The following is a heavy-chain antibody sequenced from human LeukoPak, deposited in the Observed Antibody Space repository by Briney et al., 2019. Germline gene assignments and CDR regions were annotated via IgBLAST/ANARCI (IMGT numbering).Heavy chain of an antibody. Sequence: PGGSLRLSCAASGFTFTNYGMSWVRQAPGKGLEWVSGISGSGGSTYYADSVKGRFTISRDNSKNTLYLQMNSLRAEDTAVYYCAKDPNYYGSGSYYTPSYWGQGTLVTVSS. CDR1: GFTFTNYG. V-gene: IGHV3-23*01. D-gene: IGHD3-10*01. J-gene: IGHJ4*02. CDR3: AKDPNYYGSGSYYTPSY. CDR2: ISGSGGST.